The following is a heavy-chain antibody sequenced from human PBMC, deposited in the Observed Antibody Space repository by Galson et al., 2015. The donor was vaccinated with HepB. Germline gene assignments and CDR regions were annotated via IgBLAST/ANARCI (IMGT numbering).Heavy chain of an antibody. CDR2: ISWNSGSI. CDR3: AKDGHSSSWYESNGMDV. CDR1: GFTFDDYA. J-gene: IGHJ6*02. Sequence: SLRLSCAASGFTFDDYAMHWVRHAPGKGLEWVSGISWNSGSIGYADSVKGRFTISRDNAKNSLYLQMNSLRAEDTALYYCAKDGHSSSWYESNGMDVWGQGTTVTVSS. D-gene: IGHD6-13*01. V-gene: IGHV3-9*01.